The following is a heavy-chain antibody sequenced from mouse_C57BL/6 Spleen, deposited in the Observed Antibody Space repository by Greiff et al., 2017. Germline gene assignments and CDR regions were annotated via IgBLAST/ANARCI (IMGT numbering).Heavy chain of an antibody. CDR1: GYTFTSYW. Sequence: VKLQESGAELVKPGASVKMSCKASGYTFTSYWITWVKQRPGQGLEWIGDIYPGSGSTNYNEKFKSKATLTVDTSSSTAYMQLSSLTSEDSAVYYCAREVDYLDYWGQGTTLTVSS. J-gene: IGHJ2*01. CDR2: IYPGSGST. CDR3: AREVDYLDY. V-gene: IGHV1-55*01.